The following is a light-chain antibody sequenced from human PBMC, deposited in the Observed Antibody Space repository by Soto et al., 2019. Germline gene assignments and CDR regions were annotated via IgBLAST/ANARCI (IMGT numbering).Light chain of an antibody. V-gene: IGKV1-12*02. CDR1: QGLSSW. CDR3: QQAHSFPST. CDR2: AAS. J-gene: IGKJ2*01. Sequence: DIQMTQSPSSVSASVGDRVTITCRASQGLSSWLAWYQQQPGKAPKLLIYAASSLQSGVPSRFSGSGAGTDFTLTISSLQPEDFATYYCQQAHSFPSTFGPGTKLELK.